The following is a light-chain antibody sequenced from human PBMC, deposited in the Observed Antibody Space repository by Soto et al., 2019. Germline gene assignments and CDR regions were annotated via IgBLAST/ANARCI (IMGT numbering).Light chain of an antibody. CDR2: DAS. J-gene: IGKJ2*01. Sequence: DIVLTQSPATLSLSPGEGATLSCRASQSVSNNLAWYQQKPGQAPRLLIYDASNRATGIPARFSGSGSGTDFILTISSLEPEDFAVYYCQQYGISPYTFGQGTKLEIK. CDR3: QQYGISPYT. V-gene: IGKV3-11*01. CDR1: QSVSNN.